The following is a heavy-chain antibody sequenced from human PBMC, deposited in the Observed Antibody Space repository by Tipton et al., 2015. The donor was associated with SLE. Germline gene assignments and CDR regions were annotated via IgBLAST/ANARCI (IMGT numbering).Heavy chain of an antibody. Sequence: TLSLTCTVSGGSISSSSYYWGWIRQPPGKGLEWIGSIYYSGSTYYNPSLKSRVTISVDTSKNQFSLKLSSVTAADTAVYYCARHGLAVAGTDLSYSFDYWGQGTLVTVSS. CDR3: ARHGLAVAGTDLSYSFDY. CDR1: GGSISSSSYY. D-gene: IGHD6-19*01. V-gene: IGHV4-39*01. CDR2: IYYSGST. J-gene: IGHJ4*02.